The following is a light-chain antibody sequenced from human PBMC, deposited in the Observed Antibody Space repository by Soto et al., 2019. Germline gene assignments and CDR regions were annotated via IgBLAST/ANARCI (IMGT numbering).Light chain of an antibody. CDR1: RSNIGAGYD. V-gene: IGLV1-40*01. CDR2: GNS. CDR3: QSYDSSLSGYV. J-gene: IGLJ1*01. Sequence: QSVLTQPAPGSGVPGQGGTISYPGSRSNIGAGYDVHWYQQLPGTAPKPLIYGNSNRPSGVPDRFSGSKSGTSASLAITGLQAEDEADYYCQSYDSSLSGYVFGTGTKVTVL.